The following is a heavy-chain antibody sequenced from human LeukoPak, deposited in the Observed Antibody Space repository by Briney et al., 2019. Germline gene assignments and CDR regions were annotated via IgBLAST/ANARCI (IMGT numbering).Heavy chain of an antibody. J-gene: IGHJ4*02. CDR2: INHSGST. Sequence: SETLSLTCAVYGGSFSGYYWSWIRQPPGKGLEWIGEINHSGSTNYNPSLKSRVTISVDTSKNQFSLKLSSVTAADTAVYYCARLSDFWSGYYYSFDYWGQGTLVTVSS. D-gene: IGHD3-3*01. CDR3: ARLSDFWSGYYYSFDY. CDR1: GGSFSGYY. V-gene: IGHV4-34*01.